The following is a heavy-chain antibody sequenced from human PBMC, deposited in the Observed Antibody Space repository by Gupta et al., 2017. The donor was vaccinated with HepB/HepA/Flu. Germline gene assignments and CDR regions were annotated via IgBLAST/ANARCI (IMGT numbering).Heavy chain of an antibody. J-gene: IGHJ6*02. Sequence: QVQLVESGGGVVQPGRSLRLSCAASGFTFSSYAMHWVRQAPGKGLEWVAVISYDGSNKYYADSVKGRFTISRDNSKNTLYLQMNSLRAEDTAAYYCARDGSPTYYYYYGMDVWGQGTTVTVSS. CDR3: ARDGSPTYYYYYGMDV. V-gene: IGHV3-30-3*01. CDR2: ISYDGSNK. D-gene: IGHD3-10*01. CDR1: GFTFSSYA.